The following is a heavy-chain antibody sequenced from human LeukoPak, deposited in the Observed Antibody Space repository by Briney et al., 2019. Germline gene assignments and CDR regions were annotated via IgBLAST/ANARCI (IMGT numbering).Heavy chain of an antibody. D-gene: IGHD3-10*01. CDR2: IYHSGST. CDR3: ARSGYYGSGSYYLYYYYYGMDV. V-gene: IGHV4-30-2*05. J-gene: IGHJ6*02. Sequence: SETLSLTCAVSGGSISSGGYSWSWIRQPPGKGLEWIGYIYHSGSTYYNPSLKSRVTISVDTSKNQFSLKLSSVTAADTAVYYCARSGYYGSGSYYLYYYYYGMDVWGQGTTVTVSS. CDR1: GGSISSGGYS.